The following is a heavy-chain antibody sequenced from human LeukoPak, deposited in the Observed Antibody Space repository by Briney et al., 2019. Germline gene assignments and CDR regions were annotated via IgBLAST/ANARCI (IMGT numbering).Heavy chain of an antibody. CDR1: EFTFSSYV. CDR3: AKGLDYGGNPYYNYYMDV. D-gene: IGHD4-23*01. V-gene: IGHV3-23*01. Sequence: PGGSLRLSCAVSEFTFSSYVMSWVRQAPGKGLEWVSLISGSGGSKYYADSAKGRFTISRDNSKNILFLQMNSLRAADTAVYYCAKGLDYGGNPYYNYYMDVWDKGTTVIVSS. CDR2: ISGSGGSK. J-gene: IGHJ6*03.